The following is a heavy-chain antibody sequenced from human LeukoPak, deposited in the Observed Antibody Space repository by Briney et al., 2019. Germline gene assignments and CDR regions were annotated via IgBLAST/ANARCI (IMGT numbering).Heavy chain of an antibody. J-gene: IGHJ4*02. D-gene: IGHD6-19*01. V-gene: IGHV3-7*01. CDR1: GFTFSIYW. CDR3: ARASAVAGPCDY. Sequence: GGSLRLSCAASGFTFSIYWMSWVRQAPGKGLEWVANMRQDGNEKYYVDSVKGRFTISRDNAKNSLYLQMNSLRAEDTAVYYCARASAVAGPCDYWGQGTLVTVSS. CDR2: MRQDGNEK.